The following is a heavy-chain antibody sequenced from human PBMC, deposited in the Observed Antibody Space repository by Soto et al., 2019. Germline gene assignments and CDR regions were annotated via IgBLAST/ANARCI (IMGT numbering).Heavy chain of an antibody. CDR2: ITGSSSST. V-gene: IGHV3-21*01. CDR3: ARISVQEEYYFDY. J-gene: IGHJ4*02. CDR1: GFTFSYFT. D-gene: IGHD1-1*01. Sequence: VRLVQSGGGLAKPGESLRLSCEASGFTFSYFTMNWVRQAPGKGLESVSSITGSSSSTYYTDSVQGRFSISRDNAKNTRFVEMNSLRAEDTGVYYCARISVQEEYYFDYWGQGVLVTVSS.